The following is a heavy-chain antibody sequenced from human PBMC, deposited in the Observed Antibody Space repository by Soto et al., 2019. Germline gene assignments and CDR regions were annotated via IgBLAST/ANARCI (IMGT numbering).Heavy chain of an antibody. D-gene: IGHD3-22*01. CDR2: IIPILGIA. V-gene: IGHV1-69*02. CDR1: GGTFSSYT. Sequence: QVQLVQSGAEVKKPGSSVKVSCKASGGTFSSYTISWVRQAPGQGLEWMGRIIPILGIANYAQKFQGRVTITADKATSTAYMELSSLRSEDTAVYYCAVPSSGDAFDIWGQGTMVTVSS. J-gene: IGHJ3*02. CDR3: AVPSSGDAFDI.